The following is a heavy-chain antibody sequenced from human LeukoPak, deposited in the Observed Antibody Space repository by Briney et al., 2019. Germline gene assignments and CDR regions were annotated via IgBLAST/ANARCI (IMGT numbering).Heavy chain of an antibody. CDR3: ARDGGDYADLYYFDY. CDR2: ISYDGSNQ. V-gene: IGHV3-30-3*01. J-gene: IGHJ4*02. D-gene: IGHD4-17*01. Sequence: GGSLRLSCAASGFTFSSYAMHWVRQAPGKGLEWVAVISYDGSNQYYADSVKGRFTISRDNSKNTLYLQMNSLRAEDTAVYYCARDGGDYADLYYFDYWGQGTLVTVSS. CDR1: GFTFSSYA.